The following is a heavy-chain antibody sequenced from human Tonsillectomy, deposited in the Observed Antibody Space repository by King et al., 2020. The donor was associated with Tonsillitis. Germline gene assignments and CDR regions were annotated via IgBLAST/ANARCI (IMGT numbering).Heavy chain of an antibody. CDR1: GYTFTSYY. Sequence: FQLVQSGAEVKKPGASVKVSCKASGYTFTSYYMHWVRQAPGQGLEWMGLINPSGGSTSYAQKFQGRVTMTRDTSTSTVYMELSSLRSEDTAVYYCASSITMVRGVILSYFDYWGQGTLVTVSS. CDR3: ASSITMVRGVILSYFDY. D-gene: IGHD3-10*01. V-gene: IGHV1-46*03. J-gene: IGHJ4*02. CDR2: INPSGGST.